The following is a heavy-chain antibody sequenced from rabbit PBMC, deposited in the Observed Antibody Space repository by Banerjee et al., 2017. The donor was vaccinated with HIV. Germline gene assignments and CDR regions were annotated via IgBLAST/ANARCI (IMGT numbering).Heavy chain of an antibody. Sequence: QEQLEESGGDLVKPEGSLTLTCTASGFSFSSSDSMCWVRQAPGKGLEWIGCINSGSGNTYYASWAKGRFTISLDNAQNTVFLQMTSLTAADTATYFCASDGNGWGGDNLWGQGTLVTVS. D-gene: IGHD4-1*01. CDR1: GFSFSSSDS. CDR2: INSGSGNT. V-gene: IGHV1S45*01. J-gene: IGHJ4*01. CDR3: ASDGNGWGGDNL.